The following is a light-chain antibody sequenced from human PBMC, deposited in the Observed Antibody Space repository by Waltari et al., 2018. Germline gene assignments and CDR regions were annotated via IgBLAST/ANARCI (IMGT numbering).Light chain of an antibody. CDR2: DVS. CDR1: SSDVGGYNY. J-gene: IGLJ3*02. V-gene: IGLV2-14*01. Sequence: QSALTQPASVSGSPGQSITISCTGTSSDVGGYNYVSWYQQHPGKAPKLMIYDVSGRRSGVANHFSGSMSGNTASLTSSGLQAEDEADYYCSSYTSSNTWVFGGGTKLTVL. CDR3: SSYTSSNTWV.